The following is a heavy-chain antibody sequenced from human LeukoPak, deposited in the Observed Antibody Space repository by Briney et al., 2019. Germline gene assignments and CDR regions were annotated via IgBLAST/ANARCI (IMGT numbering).Heavy chain of an antibody. V-gene: IGHV3-30*02. J-gene: IGHJ4*02. CDR3: AGVLKPFGTPPLNIPMAF. CDR1: GFTFSSYG. CDR2: IRYDGSNK. D-gene: IGHD1-14*01. Sequence: GGSLRLSCAASGFTFSSYGMHWVRQAPGKGLEWVAFIRYDGSNKYYADSVKGRFTISRDNAKNTMYLEMNSLRVEDTAVYYCAGVLKPFGTPPLNIPMAFWGQGTLVTVSS.